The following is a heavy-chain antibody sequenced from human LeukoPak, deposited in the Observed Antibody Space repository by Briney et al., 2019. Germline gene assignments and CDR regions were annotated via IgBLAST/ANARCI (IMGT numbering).Heavy chain of an antibody. D-gene: IGHD3-3*01. CDR3: ACRYVLRFLEWQKTKIEYWFDP. Sequence: ETLSLTCAVYGGSFSGYYWSWIRQPPGKGLEWIGEINHSGSTNYNPSLKSRVTISVDTSKNQFSLKLSSVTAADTAVYYCACRYVLRFLEWQKTKIEYWFDPWGQGTLVTVSS. CDR1: GGSFSGYY. J-gene: IGHJ5*02. V-gene: IGHV4-34*01. CDR2: INHSGST.